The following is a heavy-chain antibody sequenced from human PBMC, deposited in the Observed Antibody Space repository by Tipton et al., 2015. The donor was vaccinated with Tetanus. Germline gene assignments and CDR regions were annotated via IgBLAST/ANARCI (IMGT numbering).Heavy chain of an antibody. J-gene: IGHJ4*02. CDR3: GRGRDYVSSGIDDF. CDR2: INPNSGGT. D-gene: IGHD3-22*01. V-gene: IGHV1-2*02. Sequence: QLVQSGAEVKKPGASVKVSCKASGYTFTGYYMHWVRQAPGQGLEWMGWINPNSGGTNYAQKFQGRVTMTRDTSISTAYMEVSRLRLGYRAFYCCGRGRDYVSSGIDDFWGREALVTVS. CDR1: GYTFTGYY.